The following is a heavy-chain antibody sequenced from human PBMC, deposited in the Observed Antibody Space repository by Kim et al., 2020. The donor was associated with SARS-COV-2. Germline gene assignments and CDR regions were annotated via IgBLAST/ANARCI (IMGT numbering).Heavy chain of an antibody. V-gene: IGHV3-23*01. J-gene: IGHJ6*02. CDR3: ANLAAADDYYYYGRDV. D-gene: IGHD6-13*01. Sequence: GGSLRLSCAASGFTFSSYAMRWVRQAPGKGLEWVSAISATGGSTYYASSVKGRFTISRDNSKNTLYLQMNSLRAEDAAVYYCANLAAADDYYYYGRDVWGQGTTVTVSS. CDR2: ISATGGST. CDR1: GFTFSSYA.